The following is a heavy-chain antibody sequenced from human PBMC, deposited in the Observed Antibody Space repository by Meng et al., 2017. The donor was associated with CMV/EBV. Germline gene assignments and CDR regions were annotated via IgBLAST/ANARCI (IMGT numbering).Heavy chain of an antibody. J-gene: IGHJ6*02. CDR1: GFTFSSYA. D-gene: IGHD5-24*01. CDR3: ARGFRDAGGTYYYYGMDV. Sequence: SCKASGFTFSSYAMHWVRQAPGKGLEWVAVISYDGSNKYYADSVKGRFTISRDNSKNTLYLQMNSLRAEDTAVYYCARGFRDAGGTYYYYGMDVWGQGTTVTVSS. V-gene: IGHV3-30-3*01. CDR2: ISYDGSNK.